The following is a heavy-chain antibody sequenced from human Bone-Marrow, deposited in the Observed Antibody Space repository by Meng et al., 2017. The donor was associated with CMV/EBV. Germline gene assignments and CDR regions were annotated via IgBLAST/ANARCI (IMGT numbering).Heavy chain of an antibody. J-gene: IGHJ5*02. V-gene: IGHV1-69*05. Sequence: SVKVSCKASGGTFSSYAISWVRQAPGQGLEWMGGIIPIFGTANYAQKFQGRVTITTDESTSTAYMELSSLRSEDTAVYYCARDKAYCSSTSCYLGSWFDPWGQGTLVTVS. CDR1: GGTFSSYA. D-gene: IGHD2-2*01. CDR3: ARDKAYCSSTSCYLGSWFDP. CDR2: IIPIFGTA.